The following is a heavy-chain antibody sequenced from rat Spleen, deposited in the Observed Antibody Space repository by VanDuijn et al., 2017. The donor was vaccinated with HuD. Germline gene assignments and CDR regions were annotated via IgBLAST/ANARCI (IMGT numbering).Heavy chain of an antibody. J-gene: IGHJ1*01. V-gene: IGHV5-7*01. CDR3: ARSGIPTHYFDY. Sequence: EVQLVESGGGSVQPGRSLKLSCVVSGFTFNDSYMAWARQAPKKGLEWVATISYDGSSTYYRDSVKGRFTISRDNAKSTLYLQMDSLRSEDTATYYCARSGIPTHYFDYWGPGTMVTVSS. CDR2: ISYDGSST. D-gene: IGHD2-2*01. CDR1: GFTFNDSY.